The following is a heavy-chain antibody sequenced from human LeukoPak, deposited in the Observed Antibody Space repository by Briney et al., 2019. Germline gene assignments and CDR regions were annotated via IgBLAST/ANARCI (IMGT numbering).Heavy chain of an antibody. Sequence: GGSLRLSCTASGFIVTNNYINWVRQAPGKGLEWVSLVYSGGSTYYADSVKGRFTISRDNSKNMVYLQMNSLRAEGTAMYYCARDPPAVLIDTYGWGQGTLVTVSS. D-gene: IGHD2-8*01. J-gene: IGHJ4*02. CDR3: ARDPPAVLIDTYG. CDR1: GFIVTNNY. CDR2: VYSGGST. V-gene: IGHV3-66*01.